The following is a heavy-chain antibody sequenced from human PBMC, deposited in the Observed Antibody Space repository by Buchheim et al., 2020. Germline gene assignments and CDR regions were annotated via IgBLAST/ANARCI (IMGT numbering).Heavy chain of an antibody. CDR1: GFTFSSYW. D-gene: IGHD1-26*01. Sequence: EVQLVESGGGLVQPGGSLRLSCAASGFTFSSYWMSWVRQAPGKGLEWVANIKQDGSEKYYVDPVKGRFTISRDNAKNSLYLQMNSLRAEDTAVYYCARVWEGGDYYYGMDVWGQGTT. V-gene: IGHV3-7*03. CDR3: ARVWEGGDYYYGMDV. CDR2: IKQDGSEK. J-gene: IGHJ6*02.